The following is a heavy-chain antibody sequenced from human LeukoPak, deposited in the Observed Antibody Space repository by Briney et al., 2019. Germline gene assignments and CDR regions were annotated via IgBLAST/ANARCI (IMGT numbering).Heavy chain of an antibody. CDR1: SGSISNYY. CDR2: IYSSGST. CDR3: ARAYCSSTSCYPHFDY. Sequence: SETLSLTCTVSSGSISNYYWSWIRQPTGKGLEWIGYIYSSGSTNYNPSLKSRVTISVDTSKNQFSLKLSSVTAADTAVYYCARAYCSSTSCYPHFDYWGQGTLVTVSS. V-gene: IGHV4-59*01. J-gene: IGHJ4*02. D-gene: IGHD2-2*01.